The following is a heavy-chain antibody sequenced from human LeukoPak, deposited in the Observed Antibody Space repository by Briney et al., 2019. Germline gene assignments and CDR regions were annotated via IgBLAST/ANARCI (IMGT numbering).Heavy chain of an antibody. J-gene: IGHJ5*02. CDR2: INPSGGST. Sequence: ASVKVSCKASGYTFTSYYMHWVRQAPGQGLEWMGIINPSGGSTSYAQKFQGRVTMTRDTSTSTVYMELSSLRSEDTAVYYCARDRNTIFGVVIYWFDPWGQGTLVTVSS. CDR3: ARDRNTIFGVVIYWFDP. CDR1: GYTFTSYY. V-gene: IGHV1-46*01. D-gene: IGHD3-3*01.